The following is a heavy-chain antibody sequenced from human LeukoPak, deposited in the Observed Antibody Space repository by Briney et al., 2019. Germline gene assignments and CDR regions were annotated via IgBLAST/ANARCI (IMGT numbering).Heavy chain of an antibody. J-gene: IGHJ6*04. CDR2: IKQDGSEK. Sequence: GGSLRLSRAASGFTFSSYWMSWVRQAPGKGLEWVANIKQDGSEKYYVNSVKGRFTISRDNAKNSLYLQMNSLRAEDTAVYYCARVGGDIVVVPAAKGTGAALVYYYYGMDVWGKGTTVTVSS. CDR3: ARVGGDIVVVPAAKGTGAALVYYYYGMDV. D-gene: IGHD2-2*01. CDR1: GFTFSSYW. V-gene: IGHV3-7*03.